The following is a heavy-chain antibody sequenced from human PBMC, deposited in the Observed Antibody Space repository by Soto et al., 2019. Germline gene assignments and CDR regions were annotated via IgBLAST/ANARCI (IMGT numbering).Heavy chain of an antibody. Sequence: EVQLVESGGGLVKPGGSLRLSCEASGFTFSSYSMNWVRQAPGKGLEWVSSISSSSSYIYYADSVKGRFTISRDNAKNSLYLQMNSLRAEDTAVYYCARGVDEVVAANNWFDPWGQGTLVTVSS. D-gene: IGHD2-15*01. CDR2: ISSSSSYI. V-gene: IGHV3-21*01. J-gene: IGHJ5*02. CDR3: ARGVDEVVAANNWFDP. CDR1: GFTFSSYS.